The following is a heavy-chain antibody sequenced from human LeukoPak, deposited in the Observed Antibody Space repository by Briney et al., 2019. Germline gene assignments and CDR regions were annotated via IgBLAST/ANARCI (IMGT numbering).Heavy chain of an antibody. CDR3: AKSGRRGYSYGSRFKYYYDY. J-gene: IGHJ4*02. D-gene: IGHD5-18*01. Sequence: GGSLRLSCAASGFTFSSYSMNWVRQAPGKGLEWVAVISYDGINKYYADSVKGRFTISRDNSKNTLYLQMNSLRTEDTAVYYCAKSGRRGYSYGSRFKYYYDYWGQGTLVTVSS. V-gene: IGHV3-30*18. CDR1: GFTFSSYS. CDR2: ISYDGINK.